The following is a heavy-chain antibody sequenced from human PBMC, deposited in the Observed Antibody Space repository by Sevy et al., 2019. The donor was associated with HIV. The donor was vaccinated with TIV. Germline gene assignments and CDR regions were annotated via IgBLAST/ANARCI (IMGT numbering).Heavy chain of an antibody. D-gene: IGHD3-22*01. V-gene: IGHV3-33*01. J-gene: IGHJ3*02. CDR2: IWYDGSNK. Sequence: GGSLRLSCAASGFTFSSYGMHWVRQAPGKGLEWVAVIWYDGSNKYYADSVKGRFTISRDNPKNTLYLQMNSLRAEDTAVYYCASIPYYYDSSGRDAFDIWGQGTMVTVSS. CDR3: ASIPYYYDSSGRDAFDI. CDR1: GFTFSSYG.